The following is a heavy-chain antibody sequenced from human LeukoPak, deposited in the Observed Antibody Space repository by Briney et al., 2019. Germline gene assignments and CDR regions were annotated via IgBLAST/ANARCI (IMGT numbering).Heavy chain of an antibody. CDR2: IIPGNGNT. D-gene: IGHD5-24*01. CDR3: ARDDGNTWLLDS. CDR1: GYTFSTYA. Sequence: ASVKVSCKASGYTFSTYAMHWVRQAPGQSLEWMGWIIPGNGNTKYSQNFQGRVTITTDTSASIAYMELSSLRSEDTAMYYCARDDGNTWLLDSWGQGTLVTVSS. V-gene: IGHV1-3*01. J-gene: IGHJ4*02.